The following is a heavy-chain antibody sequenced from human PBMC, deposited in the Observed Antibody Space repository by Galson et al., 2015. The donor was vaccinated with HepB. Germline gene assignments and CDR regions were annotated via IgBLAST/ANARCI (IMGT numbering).Heavy chain of an antibody. CDR3: ARSEETTVVTDFDS. CDR2: SRNKPKGYST. CDR1: GFSFSDHY. V-gene: IGHV3-72*01. D-gene: IGHD4-23*01. J-gene: IGHJ4*02. Sequence: SLRLSCAVPGFSFSDHYIDWVRQAPGKGLEWVGRSRNKPKGYSTAYAASVKGRFTVSRDDSKNSVFLQMNSLRSEDTAVYYCARSEETTVVTDFDSWGQGTLVTVSS.